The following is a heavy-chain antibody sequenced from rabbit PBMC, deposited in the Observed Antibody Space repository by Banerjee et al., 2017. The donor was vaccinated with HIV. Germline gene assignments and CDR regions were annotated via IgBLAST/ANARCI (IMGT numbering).Heavy chain of an antibody. D-gene: IGHD4-1*01. CDR2: IYTGSGAT. CDR1: GLDFGSSYW. J-gene: IGHJ4*01. Sequence: QEQLKESGGGLVKPGGSLTLTCKASGLDFGSSYWICWVRQAPGKGLEWIGCIYTGSGATYYASWVNGRFTISRSTSLNTVDLKMTSLTAADTASYFCARDLAGVIGWNFDLWGPGTLVTVS. V-gene: IGHV1S43*01. CDR3: ARDLAGVIGWNFDL.